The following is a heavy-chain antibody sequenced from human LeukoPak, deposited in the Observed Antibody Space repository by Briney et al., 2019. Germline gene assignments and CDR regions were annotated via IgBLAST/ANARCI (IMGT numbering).Heavy chain of an antibody. CDR2: IYYRGST. V-gene: IGHV4-59*08. D-gene: IGHD2-2*01. CDR3: ARLGYCSSTSCYEGGVAY. CDR1: GGSISSYY. Sequence: LETLSLTCTVSGGSISSYYWSWIRQPPGKGLEWIWYIYYRGSTNCHPSLKSRVTISVDTSENQFSVKLSSVTAADAAVYYCARLGYCSSTSCYEGGVAYWGQGPLVPVSS. J-gene: IGHJ4*02.